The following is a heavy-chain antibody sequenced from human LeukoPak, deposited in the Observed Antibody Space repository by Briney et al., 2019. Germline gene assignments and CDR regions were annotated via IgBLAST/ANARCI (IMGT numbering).Heavy chain of an antibody. CDR1: GFTFSNYW. V-gene: IGHV3-74*01. CDR2: INERATII. D-gene: IGHD3-16*01. J-gene: IGHJ4*02. CDR3: VRDLILVWTPGDDFDH. Sequence: GGSLRLSCAASGFTFSNYWMHWVRQAPGKGLEWVSRINERATIISYADSVKGRLTISRGNARNTLYLQMNSLTAEDTAVYYCVRDLILVWTPGDDFDHWGQGTLVTVSS.